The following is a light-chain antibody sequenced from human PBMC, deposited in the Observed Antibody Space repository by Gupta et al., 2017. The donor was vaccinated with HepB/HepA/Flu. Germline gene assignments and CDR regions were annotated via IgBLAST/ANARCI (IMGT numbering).Light chain of an antibody. Sequence: DIQVTQSTSSLSASIGARVPLTCRASQRISHYLNWYQHKPGKAPTLLIYAASILHLGVPSRFSCSGSGTDFALTINSLQPEDVDTYYCQQSYGTPRPRTFGGGTRVEI. CDR2: AAS. CDR1: QRISHY. V-gene: IGKV1-39*01. CDR3: QQSYGTPRPRT. J-gene: IGKJ4*01.